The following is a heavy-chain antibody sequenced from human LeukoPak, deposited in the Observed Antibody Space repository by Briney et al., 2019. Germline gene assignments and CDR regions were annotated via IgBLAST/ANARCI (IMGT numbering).Heavy chain of an antibody. D-gene: IGHD1-26*01. CDR1: GFTFSSYA. CDR3: ARDPSGSYYVFDY. CDR2: TSFDGSDN. J-gene: IGHJ4*02. V-gene: IGHV3-30*04. Sequence: GGSLRLSCAASGFTFSSYAMHWVRQAPGKGLKWVAVTSFDGSDNYYADSVKGRFTISRDNAKNSLYLQMNSLRAEDTALYYCARDPSGSYYVFDYWGQGTLVTVSS.